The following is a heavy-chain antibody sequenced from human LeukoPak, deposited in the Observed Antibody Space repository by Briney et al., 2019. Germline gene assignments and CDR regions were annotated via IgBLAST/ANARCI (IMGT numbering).Heavy chain of an antibody. CDR3: ARGSRRFGELLGS. CDR1: GGTFISYA. CDR2: IIPIFGTA. V-gene: IGHV1-69*05. Sequence: ASVKVSCKASGGTFISYAISWVRQAPGQGLEWMGRIIPIFGTANYAQKFQGRVTITTDESTSTAYMEPSSLRSEDTAVYYCARGSRRFGELLGSWGQGTLVTVSS. D-gene: IGHD3-10*01. J-gene: IGHJ5*02.